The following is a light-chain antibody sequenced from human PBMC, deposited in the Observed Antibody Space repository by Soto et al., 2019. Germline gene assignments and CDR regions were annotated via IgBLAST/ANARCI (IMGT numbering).Light chain of an antibody. Sequence: DMQMTQSPSTLSGSVGDRVTITCRASQTISSWLAWYQQKPGKAPKLLIYKASTLNSGVPSRFSGSGSGTEFTLTSSSLQPDDFATYYCQHYNSYSEAYGQGTKVELK. CDR1: QTISSW. J-gene: IGKJ1*01. CDR3: QHYNSYSEA. V-gene: IGKV1-5*03. CDR2: KAS.